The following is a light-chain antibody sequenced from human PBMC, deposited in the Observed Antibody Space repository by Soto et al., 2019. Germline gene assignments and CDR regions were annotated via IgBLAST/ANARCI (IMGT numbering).Light chain of an antibody. CDR2: HNY. CDR1: SSNIGSDF. V-gene: IGLV1-47*01. CDR3: SAWDDSLRAYV. Sequence: QSVLTQPPSASGTPGQRVTISCSGSSSNIGSDFVYWYQQLPGTAPKLLIYHNYQRPSGVPDRFSGSKSGTSGSLAISDLRFEDEADYYCSAWDDSLRAYVFGAGTKLTVL. J-gene: IGLJ1*01.